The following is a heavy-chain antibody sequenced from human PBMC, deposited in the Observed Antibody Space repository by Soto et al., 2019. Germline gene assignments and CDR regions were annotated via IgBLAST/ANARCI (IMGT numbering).Heavy chain of an antibody. CDR2: IYYSGST. J-gene: IGHJ4*02. D-gene: IGHD3-16*02. V-gene: IGHV4-39*02. Sequence: PSETLSLTCTVSGGSISSSSYYWGWIRQPPGKGLEWIGSIYYSGSTYYNPSLKSRVTISVDTSKNQFSLKLSSVTAADTAVYYCAREGGGYRFDRWGQGTLVTVSS. CDR3: AREGGGYRFDR. CDR1: GGSISSSSYY.